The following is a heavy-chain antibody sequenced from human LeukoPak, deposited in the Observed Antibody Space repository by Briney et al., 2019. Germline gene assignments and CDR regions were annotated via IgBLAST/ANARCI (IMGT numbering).Heavy chain of an antibody. CDR2: SYYSGST. D-gene: IGHD6-6*01. J-gene: IGHJ4*02. CDR1: GGSISTYY. V-gene: IGHV4-59*12. CDR3: ASAPYSSSSVDY. Sequence: SETLSLTCTVSGGSISTYYWSWIRQPPGKGLEWIGYSYYSGSTTHNPSLQSRVTISVDTSRNQFSLKLSSVSAADTAVYYCASAPYSSSSVDYWGQGTLVTVSS.